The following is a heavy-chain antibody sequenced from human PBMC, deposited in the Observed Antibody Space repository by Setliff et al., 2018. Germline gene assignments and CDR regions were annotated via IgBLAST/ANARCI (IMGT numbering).Heavy chain of an antibody. CDR3: ARGPPDFVVVPAAAKFDF. V-gene: IGHV1-18*01. Sequence: ASVKVSCKTSGYAFITFGMSWVRQAPGQGLEWMGWMSPVYGIANYARKFQGRVTLTTDTPTSTAYMELRSLRSDDTAVYYCARGPPDFVVVPAAAKFDFWGQGTLVTVSS. CDR1: GYAFITFG. D-gene: IGHD2-2*01. CDR2: MSPVYGIA. J-gene: IGHJ4*02.